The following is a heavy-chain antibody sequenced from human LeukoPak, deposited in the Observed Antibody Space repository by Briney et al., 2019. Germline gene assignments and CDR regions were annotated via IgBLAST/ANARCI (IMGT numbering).Heavy chain of an antibody. Sequence: PGGSLRLSCAASGFTFSSYSMNWVRQAPGKGLEWVSSISSSSSYIYYADSVKGRFTISRDNAKNSLYLQMNSLRAEDTAVYYCARDRAQKYSYGHDAFDIWGQGTMVTVSS. CDR2: ISSSSSYI. D-gene: IGHD5-18*01. CDR3: ARDRAQKYSYGHDAFDI. CDR1: GFTFSSYS. J-gene: IGHJ3*02. V-gene: IGHV3-21*01.